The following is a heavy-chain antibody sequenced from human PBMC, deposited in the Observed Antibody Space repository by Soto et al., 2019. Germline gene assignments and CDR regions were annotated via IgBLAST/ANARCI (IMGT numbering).Heavy chain of an antibody. D-gene: IGHD2-15*01. CDR3: AGEGKTQVAPRS. Sequence: QVQLVQSGAEVKKPGASVKVSCKASGYTFTSYGISWVRQAPGQGLEWMGWISAYNGDTNYAQKLQGRGTLTTDTSESTDDWDLRSFRSADTAVYDCAGEGKTQVAPRSWGQGSLYAFSS. CDR1: GYTFTSYG. J-gene: IGHJ1*01. CDR2: ISAYNGDT. V-gene: IGHV1-18*01.